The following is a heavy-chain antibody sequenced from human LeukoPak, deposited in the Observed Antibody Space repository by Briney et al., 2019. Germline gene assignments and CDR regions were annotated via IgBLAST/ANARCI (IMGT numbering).Heavy chain of an antibody. D-gene: IGHD3-3*01. CDR3: ARDRFYYDFWSGYYPRDYYMDV. CDR2: INHSGST. V-gene: IGHV4-34*01. CDR1: GGSFSGYY. J-gene: IGHJ6*03. Sequence: PSETLSLTCAVYGGSFSGYYLSWLRQPPGKGLEWIGEINHSGSTNYNPSLKSRVTISVDTSKNQFSLKLSSVTAADTAVYYCARDRFYYDFWSGYYPRDYYMDVWGKGTTVTVSS.